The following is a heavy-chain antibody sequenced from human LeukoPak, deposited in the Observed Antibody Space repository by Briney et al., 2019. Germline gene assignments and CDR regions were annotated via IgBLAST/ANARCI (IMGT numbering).Heavy chain of an antibody. J-gene: IGHJ4*02. D-gene: IGHD3-10*01. Sequence: SETLSLTCTVSGGSINSYYWTWIRQPPGKGLDWIGYIHYSGSTNYHRSLKSRVTISVDTSKNQSTLTLCSVTAADTAVDYCARGREKYYGSGSYGYWGQGILVTVSS. V-gene: IGHV4-59*01. CDR3: ARGREKYYGSGSYGY. CDR1: GGSINSYY. CDR2: IHYSGST.